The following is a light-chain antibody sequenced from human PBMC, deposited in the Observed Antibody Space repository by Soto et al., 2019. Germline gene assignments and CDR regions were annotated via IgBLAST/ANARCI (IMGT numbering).Light chain of an antibody. CDR2: RAS. J-gene: IGKJ3*01. V-gene: IGKV3-15*01. CDR3: QQFKAWPIT. Sequence: EIVMTQSPATLSVSPGERATLSCRASQSIGGDLAWYQQKPGQAPRLLIYRASTRATGIPARFSGSGSGTDFTLTISSLQSEDFAVYYCQQFKAWPITFGPRTKVDF. CDR1: QSIGGD.